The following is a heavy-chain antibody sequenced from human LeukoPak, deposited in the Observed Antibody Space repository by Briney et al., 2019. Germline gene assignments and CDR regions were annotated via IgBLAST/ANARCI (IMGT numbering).Heavy chain of an antibody. Sequence: SETLSLTCTVSGGSISGSSYYWGWIRQPPGKGLEWIGNIYYSGSTYYNPSLKSRVTISVDTSKNQFSLKLSSVTAADTAVYYCELFLRGLADYWGQGTLVTVSS. V-gene: IGHV4-39*07. CDR2: IYYSGST. CDR3: ELFLRGLADY. CDR1: GGSISGSSYY. J-gene: IGHJ4*02. D-gene: IGHD1-1*01.